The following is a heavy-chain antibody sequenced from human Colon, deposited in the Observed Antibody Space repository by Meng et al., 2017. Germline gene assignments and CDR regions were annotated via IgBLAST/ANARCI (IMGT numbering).Heavy chain of an antibody. Sequence: ASVKVSCKASGYTFTSYYMHWVRQAPGQGLEWMGIINPSGGNTGYPQKFQGRVTMTRDTSTSTVYMELSSLTSEDTAVYYCAASGGNLARYLHHWGQGTLVTVYS. D-gene: IGHD1-26*01. CDR2: INPSGGNT. J-gene: IGHJ1*01. CDR1: GYTFTSYY. V-gene: IGHV1-46*01. CDR3: AASGGNLARYLHH.